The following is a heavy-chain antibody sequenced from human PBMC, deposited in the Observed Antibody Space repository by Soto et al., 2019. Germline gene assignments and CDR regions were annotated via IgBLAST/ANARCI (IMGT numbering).Heavy chain of an antibody. D-gene: IGHD3-10*01. CDR2: IKSKTDGGTT. V-gene: IGHV3-15*01. Sequence: GGSLRLSCAASGFTFSNAWMSWVRQAPGKGLEWVGRIKSKTDGGTTDYAAPVKGRFTISRDDSKNTLYLQMNSLKTEDTAVYYCTTVSLWFGESNYYYYYGMDVWGQGTTVTVSS. CDR3: TTVSLWFGESNYYYYYGMDV. CDR1: GFTFSNAW. J-gene: IGHJ6*02.